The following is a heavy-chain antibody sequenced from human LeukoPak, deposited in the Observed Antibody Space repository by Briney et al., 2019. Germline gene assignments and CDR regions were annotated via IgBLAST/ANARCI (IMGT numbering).Heavy chain of an antibody. CDR1: GFTSSSYW. Sequence: PGGSLRLSCAASGFTSSSYWMSWVRQAPGKGLEWVANIKQDGSEKYYVDSVKGRFTISRDNAKNSLYLQMNSLRAEDTAVYYCARDNYGMDVWGQGTTVTVSS. V-gene: IGHV3-7*01. CDR3: ARDNYGMDV. CDR2: IKQDGSEK. J-gene: IGHJ6*02.